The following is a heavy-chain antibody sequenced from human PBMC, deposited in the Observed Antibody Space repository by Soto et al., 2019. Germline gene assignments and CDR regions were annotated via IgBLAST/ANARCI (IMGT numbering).Heavy chain of an antibody. Sequence: LSLTCAVYGGSFSGYYWSWIRQPPGKGLEWIGEINHSGSTNYSPSLKSRVTISVDTSKNQFSLKLSSVTAADTAVYYCARVTWLRPYFDYWGQGTLVTVSS. D-gene: IGHD5-12*01. CDR2: INHSGST. V-gene: IGHV4-34*01. J-gene: IGHJ4*02. CDR3: ARVTWLRPYFDY. CDR1: GGSFSGYY.